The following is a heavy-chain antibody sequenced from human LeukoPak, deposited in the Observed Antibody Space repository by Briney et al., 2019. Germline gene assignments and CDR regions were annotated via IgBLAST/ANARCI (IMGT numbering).Heavy chain of an antibody. D-gene: IGHD6-19*01. CDR2: IDEGGNA. CDR3: ARRLGRIAVAGTSFDY. Sequence: PSGTLSLTCAVSGGSFSSSNWWSGGRPPPGKGEERSGEIDEGGNAKYKPSLKRRVTISGDKSKNKFSLKLSSVTAADTAVYYCARRLGRIAVAGTSFDYWGQGTLVTVSS. J-gene: IGHJ4*02. V-gene: IGHV4-4*02. CDR1: GGSFSSSNW.